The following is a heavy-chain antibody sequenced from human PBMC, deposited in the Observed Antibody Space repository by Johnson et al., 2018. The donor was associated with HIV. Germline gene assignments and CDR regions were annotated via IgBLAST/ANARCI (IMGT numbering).Heavy chain of an antibody. CDR3: AKARSLLDYGGFDAFAI. D-gene: IGHD4-23*01. CDR1: GFTFSREN. CDR2: IYYDGTNK. Sequence: QVQLVESGGGLIQPGGSLRLSCAASGFTFSRENMHWVRQAPDKGLHWVAVIYYDGTNKYYAASVKGRFTISRYNSKNPLFLQMNSLRGEDTAMFYCAKARSLLDYGGFDAFAIWGQGTLVIVSS. J-gene: IGHJ3*02. V-gene: IGHV3-30*18.